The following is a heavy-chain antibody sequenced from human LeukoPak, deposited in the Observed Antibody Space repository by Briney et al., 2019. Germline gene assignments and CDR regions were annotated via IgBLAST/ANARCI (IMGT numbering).Heavy chain of an antibody. D-gene: IGHD3-22*01. CDR3: ATYSSLNRREFQF. CDR2: ISYDGSNK. J-gene: IGHJ1*01. CDR1: GFTFSSYG. V-gene: IGHV3-30*03. Sequence: GGSLRLSCAASGFTFSSYGMHWVRQAPGKGLEWVAVISYDGSNKYYADSVKGRFTISRDNAKNSLYLQMNSLRAEDTAVYYCATYSSLNRREFQFWGQGTLLTVSS.